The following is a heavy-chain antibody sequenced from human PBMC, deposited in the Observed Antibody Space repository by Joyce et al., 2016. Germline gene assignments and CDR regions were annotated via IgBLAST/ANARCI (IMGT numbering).Heavy chain of an antibody. V-gene: IGHV3-30*18. CDR1: GFTFTSYG. D-gene: IGHD3-10*01. CDR2: ISSEGNIK. J-gene: IGHJ4*02. Sequence: GGGVAQPGRSLRLSCAASGFTFTSYGMHWVRQAPGKGLEWVALISSEGNIKYYADAVKGRFSISRDNSKNTLNLQMNSLRVEDTALYYCAKDKYTSGSYYHFDYWGQGTLVTVSS. CDR3: AKDKYTSGSYYHFDY.